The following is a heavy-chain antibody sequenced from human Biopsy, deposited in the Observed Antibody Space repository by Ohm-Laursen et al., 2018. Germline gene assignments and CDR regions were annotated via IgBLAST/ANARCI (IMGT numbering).Heavy chain of an antibody. D-gene: IGHD1-26*01. Sequence: SVSASCPLSGSTFTRHDINSVRQATGQGLEWLGWMSPNTGNTVYAQRFQDRVTMTSDTSTGTAYMGLTSLTSDDTAVYFCARWETTRGRSLDSWGQGTLVAVSS. J-gene: IGHJ4*02. CDR2: MSPNTGNT. CDR1: GSTFTRHD. V-gene: IGHV1-8*01. CDR3: ARWETTRGRSLDS.